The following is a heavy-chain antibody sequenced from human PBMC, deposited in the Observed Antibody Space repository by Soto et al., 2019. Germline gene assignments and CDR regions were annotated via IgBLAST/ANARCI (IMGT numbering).Heavy chain of an antibody. J-gene: IGHJ6*02. CDR3: ARDYRFSYYYNGMDV. CDR1: GFTFSSYA. CDR2: IPYDGSNK. V-gene: IGHV3-30-3*01. D-gene: IGHD3-16*02. Sequence: GGSLRLSCAASGFTFSSYAMHWVRQAPGKGLEWVAVIPYDGSNKYYADSVKGRFTISRDNSKNTLYLQMNSLRAEDTAVYYCARDYRFSYYYNGMDVWGQGTTVTVSS.